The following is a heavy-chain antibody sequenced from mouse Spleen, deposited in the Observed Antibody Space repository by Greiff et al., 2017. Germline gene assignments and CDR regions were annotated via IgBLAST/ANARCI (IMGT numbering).Heavy chain of an antibody. CDR2: INPSSGYT. Sequence: VQLQESGAELARPGASVKMSCKASGYTFTSYTMHWVKQRPGKGLEWIGYINPSSGYTKYNQKFKDKATLTADKSSSTAYMQLSSLTSEDSAVYYCARWGYCNLFDYWGQGTTLTVSS. D-gene: IGHD2-10*02. J-gene: IGHJ2*01. V-gene: IGHV1-4*01. CDR1: GYTFTSYT. CDR3: ARWGYCNLFDY.